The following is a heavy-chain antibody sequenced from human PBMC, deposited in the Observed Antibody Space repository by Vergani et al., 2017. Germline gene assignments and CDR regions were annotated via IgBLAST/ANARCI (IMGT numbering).Heavy chain of an antibody. CDR3: ATRIAWIDY. CDR1: GGSISSSSYY. D-gene: IGHD2-21*01. J-gene: IGHJ4*02. V-gene: IGHV4-39*01. Sequence: QLQLQESGPGLVKPSETLSLTCTVSGGSISSSSYYWGWIRQPPGKGLEWIGSIYYSGSTYYNPSLKSRVTISVDTSKNQFSLKLSSVPAADTAVSYCATRIAWIDYWGQGTLVTVSS. CDR2: IYYSGST.